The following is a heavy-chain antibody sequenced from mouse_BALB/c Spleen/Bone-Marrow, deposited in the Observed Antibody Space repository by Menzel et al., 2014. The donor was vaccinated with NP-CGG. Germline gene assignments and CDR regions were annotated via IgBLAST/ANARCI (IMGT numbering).Heavy chain of an antibody. CDR1: GFNIKDTY. Sequence: EVQLQQSGAELVKPGASVKLSCTASGFNIKDTYMHWVKQRPEQGLEWIGRIDPANGNTKYDPKFQDKATITADTSSNTVDLQLSSLTFEHTAVYYCARQEFAIYWYFDVWGAGTTVTVSS. V-gene: IGHV14-3*02. CDR3: ARQEFAIYWYFDV. J-gene: IGHJ1*01. D-gene: IGHD1-3*01. CDR2: IDPANGNT.